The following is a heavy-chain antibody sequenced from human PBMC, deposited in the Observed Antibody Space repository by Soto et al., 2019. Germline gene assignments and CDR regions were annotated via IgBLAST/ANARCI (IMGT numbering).Heavy chain of an antibody. CDR1: GFTFTNYA. CDR3: AREPSYNYYYYGMDV. V-gene: IGHV3-48*03. CDR2: ITGSSGSTI. Sequence: PGGSLRLSCAASGFTFTNYAMTWVRQAPGKGLEWVSAITGSSGSTIYYADSVKGRFTISRDNAKNSLYLQMNSLRAEDTAVYYCAREPSYNYYYYGMDVWGQGTTVTVSS. J-gene: IGHJ6*02.